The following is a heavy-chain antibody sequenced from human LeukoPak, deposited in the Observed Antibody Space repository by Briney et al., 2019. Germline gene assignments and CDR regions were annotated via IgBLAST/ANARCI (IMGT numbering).Heavy chain of an antibody. CDR1: GFTFRSYW. J-gene: IGHJ4*02. V-gene: IGHV3-21*01. Sequence: GGSLRLSCAGSGFTFRSYWMSWVRQAPGKGLEWVSSISSSSSYIYYADSVKGRFTISRDNAKNSLYLQMNSLRAEDTAVYYCARHSSSWYYFDYWGQGTLVTVSS. D-gene: IGHD6-13*01. CDR2: ISSSSSYI. CDR3: ARHSSSWYYFDY.